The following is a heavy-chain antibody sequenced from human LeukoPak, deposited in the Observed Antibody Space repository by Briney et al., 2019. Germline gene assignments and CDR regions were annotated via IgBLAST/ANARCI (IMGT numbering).Heavy chain of an antibody. CDR1: GFTFSTYA. CDR3: AKAHGSGSSYYYYYGMDV. J-gene: IGHJ6*02. V-gene: IGHV3-23*01. CDR2: ISGSGGST. D-gene: IGHD3-10*01. Sequence: GGSLGLSCAASGFTFSTYAMSWVLQAPGKGLEWVSAISGSGGSTYYADSVKGRFTISRDNSKNTLYLQMNSLRGDDTAVYYCAKAHGSGSSYYYYYGMDVWGQGTTVTVSS.